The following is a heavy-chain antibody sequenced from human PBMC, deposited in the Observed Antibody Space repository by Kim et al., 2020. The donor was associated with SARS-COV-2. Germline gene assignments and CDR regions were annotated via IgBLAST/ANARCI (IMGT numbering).Heavy chain of an antibody. J-gene: IGHJ3*02. V-gene: IGHV4-59*08. CDR3: EGPASIACGSGGFGI. CDR2: MYYNGSA. D-gene: IGHD3-10*01. Sequence: SETLSLTCTVSGGSISSNYWSWVRQPPGKGLEWVGNMYYNGSANNYSNPTSRVTISVSTYTNKSPFTLRPRSAADAAAAYYEGPASIACGSGGFGIWV. CDR1: GGSISSNY.